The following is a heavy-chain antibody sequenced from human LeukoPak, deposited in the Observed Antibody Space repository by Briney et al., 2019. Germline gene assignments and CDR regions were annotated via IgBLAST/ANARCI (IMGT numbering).Heavy chain of an antibody. CDR1: GFTFSSYA. V-gene: IGHV3-23*01. CDR2: MSGSGYYT. Sequence: GGSLRLSCAASGFTFSSYAMSWVRQAPGKGLEWVSAMSGSGYYTYYVESVKGRFTISRDNPKNTLYLHMNSLRADDTAVYYCAKMEGQRLYDYCMDVWGRGTTVTVSS. CDR3: AKMEGQRLYDYCMDV. J-gene: IGHJ6*03. D-gene: IGHD3-3*01.